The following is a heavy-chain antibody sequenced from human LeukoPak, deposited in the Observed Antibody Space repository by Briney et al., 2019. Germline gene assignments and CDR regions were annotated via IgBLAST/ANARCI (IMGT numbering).Heavy chain of an antibody. Sequence: GGSLRLSCAGSGFTFSNYAMSWVRQAPGRGLEWVSAICKSGGSTYYADSVRGRFTISRDNSKNTLYLQMNSLRAEDTAVYYCAKELRLYMDVWGKGTTVTISS. CDR3: AKELRLYMDV. V-gene: IGHV3-23*01. D-gene: IGHD5-12*01. CDR2: ICKSGGST. CDR1: GFTFSNYA. J-gene: IGHJ6*03.